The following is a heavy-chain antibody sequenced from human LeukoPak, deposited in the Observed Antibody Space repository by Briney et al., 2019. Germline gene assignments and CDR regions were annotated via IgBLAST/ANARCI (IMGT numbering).Heavy chain of an antibody. CDR2: IVPNLSMA. J-gene: IGHJ4*02. CDR3: AGSEYSYGYFDY. CDR1: GGTFSSYA. V-gene: IGHV1-69*04. D-gene: IGHD5-18*01. Sequence: SVKLSYKASGGTFSSYAISWVGQAPGQRREWVVSIVPNLSMAYYAQKFQCRVTITADKSTSTAYMELSSLRSEDTAVYYCAGSEYSYGYFDYWGEGTLVTVSS.